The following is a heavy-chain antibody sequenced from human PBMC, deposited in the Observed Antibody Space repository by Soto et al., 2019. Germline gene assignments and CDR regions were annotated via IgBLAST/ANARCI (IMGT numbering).Heavy chain of an antibody. CDR1: GGTLSSFINYP. CDR2: IVPNVGTV. D-gene: IGHD3-3*01. CDR3: GRRDTSGFLRYFDN. J-gene: IGHJ4*02. Sequence: QMQLVQSGAEVKKPGSSVKVSCKASGGTLSSFINYPINWVRQAPGQGLEWMGGIVPNVGTVNYAQKFQGRVKITADKSTGTTYMALSSLISEDPALYYCGRRDTSGFLRYFDNWGQGALVTVSS. V-gene: IGHV1-69*06.